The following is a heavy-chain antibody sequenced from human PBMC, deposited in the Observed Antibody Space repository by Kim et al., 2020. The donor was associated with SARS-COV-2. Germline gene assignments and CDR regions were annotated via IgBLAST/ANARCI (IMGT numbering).Heavy chain of an antibody. J-gene: IGHJ6*02. CDR1: GGSFSGYY. Sequence: SETLSLTCAVYGGSFSGYYWSWIRKPPGKGREWIGEINHSGSTNYNPSLTSRVTISVDTSKNQFSLKLSSVTAADTDVYYCAMDAGVSGTEQLLSYYYGVDVWGRGTTVTVSS. V-gene: IGHV4-34*01. CDR3: AMDAGVSGTEQLLSYYYGVDV. D-gene: IGHD2-2*01. CDR2: INHSGST.